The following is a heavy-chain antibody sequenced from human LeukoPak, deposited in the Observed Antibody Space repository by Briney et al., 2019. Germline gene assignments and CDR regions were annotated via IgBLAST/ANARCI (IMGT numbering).Heavy chain of an antibody. D-gene: IGHD5-18*01. V-gene: IGHV3-23*01. CDR2: ISESDGST. Sequence: PGGSLRLPCAASGSTFSRYAMSWVRQAPGKGLEWLSAISESDGSTYYADSVKGRFTISRDNSKNTLYLQMNSLGADDTAVYFCAKDISQGYTFGSIEEDYWGQGTLVTVSS. CDR1: GSTFSRYA. J-gene: IGHJ4*02. CDR3: AKDISQGYTFGSIEEDY.